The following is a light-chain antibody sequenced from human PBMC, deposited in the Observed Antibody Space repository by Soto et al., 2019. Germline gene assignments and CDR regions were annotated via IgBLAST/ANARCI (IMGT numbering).Light chain of an antibody. Sequence: EIVLTQSPGTLSLSPGQRATLSCRASQSVGSNYLAWYQQKPGQAPRLLISAASTRATGIPDRFSGSGSGTDFTLTISRLEPKDFAVYYCQQYAGSPPTFGQGTKVEIK. CDR2: AAS. V-gene: IGKV3-20*01. J-gene: IGKJ1*01. CDR1: QSVGSNY. CDR3: QQYAGSPPT.